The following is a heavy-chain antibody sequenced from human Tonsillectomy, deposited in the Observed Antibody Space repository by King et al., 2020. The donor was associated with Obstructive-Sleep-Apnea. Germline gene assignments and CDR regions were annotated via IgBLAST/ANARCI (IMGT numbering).Heavy chain of an antibody. D-gene: IGHD5-12*01. CDR2: ISGSGGST. Sequence: VQLVESGGGLVQPGGSLRLSCAASVFTFSSYAMSWVRQAPGMGLEWVSAISGSGGSTYYADSVKGRFTISRDNSKNTLYLQMNSLRAEDTAVYYCAKSTGVATRGYDYWGQGTLVTVSS. V-gene: IGHV3-23*04. J-gene: IGHJ4*02. CDR3: AKSTGVATRGYDY. CDR1: VFTFSSYA.